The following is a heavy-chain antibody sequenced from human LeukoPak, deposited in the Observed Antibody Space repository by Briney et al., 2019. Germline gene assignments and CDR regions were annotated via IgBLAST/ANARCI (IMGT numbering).Heavy chain of an antibody. CDR3: ASDSSSWYSFVY. J-gene: IGHJ4*02. Sequence: SGTLSLTCTVAGGSISSYYWSWIRQPAEKGLEWIGRIYTSGSTNYNPSLNSRVTMSVDTSKNQFSLKLSSVTAADTAVYYCASDSSSWYSFVYCGQGTLVTVSS. CDR2: IYTSGST. CDR1: GGSISSYY. V-gene: IGHV4-4*07. D-gene: IGHD6-13*01.